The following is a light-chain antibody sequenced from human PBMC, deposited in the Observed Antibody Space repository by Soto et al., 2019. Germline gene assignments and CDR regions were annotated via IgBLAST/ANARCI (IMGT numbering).Light chain of an antibody. CDR1: SSDVGGYNY. V-gene: IGLV2-14*01. CDR2: AVS. Sequence: QSVLTQPASVSGSPGQSITISCTGTSSDVGGYNYVSWYQQHPGKAPKLMIYAVSNRPSGVSNRFSGSKSGNTASLTISGLQAEDEADYYCSSFTSSNDVVFGGGTQLTVL. CDR3: SSFTSSNDVV. J-gene: IGLJ2*01.